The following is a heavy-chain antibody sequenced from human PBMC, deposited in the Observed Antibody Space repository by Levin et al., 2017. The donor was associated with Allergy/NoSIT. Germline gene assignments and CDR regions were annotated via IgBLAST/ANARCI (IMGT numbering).Heavy chain of an antibody. Sequence: SETLSLTCTVSGDSISNTDYYWGWLRQPPGKGLEWIASIFHSGTTSYKSSLRNRLTISIDTSKNQFSLKLISVTAADPAVYYCARRQNYFEISGYLFDHWGQGTLVTVSS. CDR1: GDSISNTDYY. D-gene: IGHD3-22*01. J-gene: IGHJ5*02. V-gene: IGHV4-39*01. CDR3: ARRQNYFEISGYLFDH. CDR2: IFHSGTT.